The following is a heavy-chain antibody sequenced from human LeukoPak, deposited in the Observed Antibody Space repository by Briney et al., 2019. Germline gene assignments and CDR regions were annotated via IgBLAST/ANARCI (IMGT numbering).Heavy chain of an antibody. D-gene: IGHD3-3*01. CDR2: IYSGGST. Sequence: GGSLKLSCAAFGFTVSSNYMSGAREAQGKGLEWVSVIYSGGSTYYADSVKGRFTISRDNSKNTLYLQMNSLRAEDTAVYYCARSPPLRPVTWGQGTLVTVSS. J-gene: IGHJ5*02. CDR3: ARSPPLRPVT. CDR1: GFTVSSNY. V-gene: IGHV3-53*01.